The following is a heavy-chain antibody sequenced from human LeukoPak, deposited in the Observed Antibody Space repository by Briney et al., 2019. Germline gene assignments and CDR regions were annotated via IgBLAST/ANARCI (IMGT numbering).Heavy chain of an antibody. Sequence: SETLSLTCSVSGGSIRNYYWSWIRQPPGKGLEWIGNIYYSGTTSYNPSLKSRVTISVDTPKNQFSLRLSSVTAADTAVYYCARRGDILTDYAFDYWGQGTLVTVFS. CDR2: IYYSGTT. CDR1: GGSIRNYY. CDR3: ARRGDILTDYAFDY. J-gene: IGHJ4*02. V-gene: IGHV4-59*04. D-gene: IGHD3-9*01.